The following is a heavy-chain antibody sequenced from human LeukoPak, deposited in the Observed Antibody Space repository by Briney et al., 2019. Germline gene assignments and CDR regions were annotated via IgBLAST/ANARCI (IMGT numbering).Heavy chain of an antibody. Sequence: GASLRLSCAASGFNFYNYAMSWVRLAPGKGLEWVSCVSASGGSTFYADSVKGRFPISRDNSKNTLFLQMNSPRAEDTAIYYCAKSGFSEWLSLTHYFDYWGQGTLVTVSS. V-gene: IGHV3-23*01. J-gene: IGHJ4*02. D-gene: IGHD3-3*01. CDR3: AKSGFSEWLSLTHYFDY. CDR1: GFNFYNYA. CDR2: VSASGGST.